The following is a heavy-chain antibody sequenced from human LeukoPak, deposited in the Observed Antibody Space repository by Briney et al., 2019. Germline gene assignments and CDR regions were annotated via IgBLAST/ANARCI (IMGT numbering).Heavy chain of an antibody. Sequence: PSETLSLTCAVYGGSFSGYYWSWIRQPPGKGLEWIGEINHSGSTNYNPSLKSRVTISVDTSKNQFSLKLSSVTAADTAVYYCARGTAAIANAFDIWGHGTMVTVSS. CDR3: ARGTAAIANAFDI. J-gene: IGHJ3*02. V-gene: IGHV4-34*01. D-gene: IGHD3-22*01. CDR2: INHSGST. CDR1: GGSFSGYY.